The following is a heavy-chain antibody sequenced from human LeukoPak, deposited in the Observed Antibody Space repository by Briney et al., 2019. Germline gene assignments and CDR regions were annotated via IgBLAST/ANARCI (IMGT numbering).Heavy chain of an antibody. J-gene: IGHJ5*02. D-gene: IGHD2-2*01. CDR1: GFIFSSYW. Sequence: GGSLRLSCAASGFIFSSYWMHWVRQAPGKGPVWVSRINSDGSITTYAASVKGRFTISRDNAKNTLYLQMNSLTAEDTAVYYCARGDVVVPAAMAPDPWGQGTLVTVSS. CDR3: ARGDVVVPAAMAPDP. V-gene: IGHV3-74*01. CDR2: INSDGSIT.